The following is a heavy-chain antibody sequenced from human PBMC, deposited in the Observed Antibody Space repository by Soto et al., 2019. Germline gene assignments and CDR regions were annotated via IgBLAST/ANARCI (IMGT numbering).Heavy chain of an antibody. J-gene: IGHJ4*02. CDR3: ARVGHEDTAMVTRGYFDY. Sequence: GGSLRLSCAASGFTFSSYSMNWVRQAPGKGLEWVSYISSSSSTIYYADSVKGRFTISRDNAKNSLYLQMNSLRDEDTAVYYCARVGHEDTAMVTRGYFDYWGQGTLVTVSS. V-gene: IGHV3-48*02. D-gene: IGHD5-18*01. CDR2: ISSSSSTI. CDR1: GFTFSSYS.